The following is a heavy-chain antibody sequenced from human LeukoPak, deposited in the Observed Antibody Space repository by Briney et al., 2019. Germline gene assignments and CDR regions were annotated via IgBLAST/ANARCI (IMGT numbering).Heavy chain of an antibody. Sequence: PSETLSLTCTVSGGSISSYYWSWIRQPPGKGLEWIGYIYYSGSTNYNPSLKSRVTISVDTSKNQFSLKLSSVTAADTAVYYCARRAVAGIYDWFDAWGQGTLSPSPQ. D-gene: IGHD6-19*01. CDR3: ARRAVAGIYDWFDA. CDR2: IYYSGST. CDR1: GGSISSYY. J-gene: IGHJ5*02. V-gene: IGHV4-59*08.